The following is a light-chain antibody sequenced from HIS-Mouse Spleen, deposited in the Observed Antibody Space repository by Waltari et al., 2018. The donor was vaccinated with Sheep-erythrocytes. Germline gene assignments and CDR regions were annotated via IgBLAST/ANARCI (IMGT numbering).Light chain of an antibody. CDR1: QLGDKY. V-gene: IGLV3-1*01. CDR2: KDS. CDR3: QAWDSSTAWV. Sequence: SYELTQPPSVSVSPGQTASITCSGAQLGDKYACWYQQKPGQSPVLVIYKDSKRPSGIPERFSGSNSGNTATLTISGTQAMDEADYYCQAWDSSTAWVFGGGTKLTVL. J-gene: IGLJ3*02.